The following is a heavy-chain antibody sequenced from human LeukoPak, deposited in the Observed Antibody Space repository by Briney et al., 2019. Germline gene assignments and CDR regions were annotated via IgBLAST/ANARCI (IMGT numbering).Heavy chain of an antibody. V-gene: IGHV4-30-4*08. D-gene: IGHD3-22*01. CDR2: IFYSGST. J-gene: IGHJ4*02. Sequence: SQTLSLTCTVSGGSISSADYWGSWIRQPRGKGEEWIGYIFYSGSTNYPPSLKSPVTISVDTSKNQFSLKLSSVTAAETAVYYCARGLLRLYFDYWGEGTLVTVSS. CDR3: ARGLLRLYFDY. CDR1: GGSISSADYW.